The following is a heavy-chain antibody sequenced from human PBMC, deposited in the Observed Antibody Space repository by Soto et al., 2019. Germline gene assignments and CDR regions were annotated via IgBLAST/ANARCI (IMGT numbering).Heavy chain of an antibody. CDR1: GFTFSSYA. CDR2: ISGSGGST. Sequence: EVQLLESGGGLVQPGGPLRLSCAASGFTFSSYAMSWVRQAPGKGLEWVSEISGSGGSTYYADSVKGRFTITRDKSKNRLYLQMNRLRAEDTAVYYCAKGYCTTTNCYRSFDSWGQGTLLTVSS. D-gene: IGHD2-2*01. V-gene: IGHV3-23*01. J-gene: IGHJ4*02. CDR3: AKGYCTTTNCYRSFDS.